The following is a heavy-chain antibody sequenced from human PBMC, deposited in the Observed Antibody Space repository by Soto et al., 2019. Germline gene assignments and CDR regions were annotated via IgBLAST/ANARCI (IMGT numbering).Heavy chain of an antibody. D-gene: IGHD2-15*01. J-gene: IGHJ4*02. CDR2: FDPEDGET. CDR3: ATGGILSGGSGTGYLDY. CDR1: GYTLTELS. V-gene: IGHV1-24*01. Sequence: ASVKVSCKVSGYTLTELSMHWVRQAPGKGLEWMGGFDPEDGETIYAQKFQGRVTMTEDTSTDTAYMELSSLRSEDTAVYYCATGGILSGGSGTGYLDYWGQGTLVTVS.